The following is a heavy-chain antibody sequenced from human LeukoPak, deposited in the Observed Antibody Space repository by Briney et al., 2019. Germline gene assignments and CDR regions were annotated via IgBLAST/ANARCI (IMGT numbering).Heavy chain of an antibody. Sequence: SIKISFKSSRGTFTSYSINCMQHAPRQGLDWMEGTIPIFGAANYAQQFQRRVTITAHQPTSTAYMQLSSLRSEDTPVYYCAKGYSYGHPYYLDYWGHGTLVTVSS. V-gene: IGHV1-69*13. CDR2: TIPIFGAA. CDR1: RGTFTSYS. CDR3: AKGYSYGHPYYLDY. D-gene: IGHD5-18*01. J-gene: IGHJ4*01.